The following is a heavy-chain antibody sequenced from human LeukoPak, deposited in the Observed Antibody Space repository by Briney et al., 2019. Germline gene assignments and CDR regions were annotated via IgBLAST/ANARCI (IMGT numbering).Heavy chain of an antibody. V-gene: IGHV4-34*01. CDR1: GGSFSGYY. CDR2: INHSGST. CDR3: ARGRLGELLDAFDI. Sequence: SETLSLICAVYGGSFSGYYWSWIRQPPGKGLEWIGEINHSGSTNYNPSLKSRVTISVDTSKNQFSLKLSSVTAADTAVYYCARGRLGELLDAFDIWGQGTMVTVSS. J-gene: IGHJ3*02. D-gene: IGHD3-16*01.